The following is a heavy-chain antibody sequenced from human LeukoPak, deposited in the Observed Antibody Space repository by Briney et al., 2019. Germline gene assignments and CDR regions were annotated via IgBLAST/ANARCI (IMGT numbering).Heavy chain of an antibody. Sequence: GGSLRLSCAASGFTFSSYALSWVRQAPGKGLEWVSAISGSGGSTYYADSVKGRFTISRDNSKNTLYLQMNSLRAEDTAVYYCAKSVGVPAASMDYYYYYGMDVWGQGTTVTVSS. CDR1: GFTFSSYA. D-gene: IGHD2-2*01. CDR2: ISGSGGST. J-gene: IGHJ6*02. CDR3: AKSVGVPAASMDYYYYYGMDV. V-gene: IGHV3-23*01.